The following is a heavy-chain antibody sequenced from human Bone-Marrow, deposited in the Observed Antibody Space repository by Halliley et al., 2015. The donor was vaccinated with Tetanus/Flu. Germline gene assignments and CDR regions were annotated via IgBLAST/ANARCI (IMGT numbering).Heavy chain of an antibody. CDR3: ARLTLMSSFDL. D-gene: IGHD2-21*02. V-gene: IGHV3-48*03. J-gene: IGHJ5*02. CDR2: ISDGGTSI. Sequence: LEWVAYISDGGTSIYYADSVKGRFTISRDNARDSLYLQMNSLRADDTAVYYCARLTLMSSFDLWGQGTLVTVSS.